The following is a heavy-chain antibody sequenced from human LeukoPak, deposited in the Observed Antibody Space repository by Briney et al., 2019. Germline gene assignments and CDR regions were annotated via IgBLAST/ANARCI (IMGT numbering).Heavy chain of an antibody. CDR3: ARNRRDHDILTPFDY. V-gene: IGHV3-48*03. Sequence: QPGESLRLSCAASGFIFSSYEINWVRQAPGKGLEWVSYISSSGSTTYYADSVKGRFTISRDDAENSLYLQMNSLRAEDTAVYYCARNRRDHDILTPFDYWGQGTLVTVSS. CDR2: ISSSGSTT. J-gene: IGHJ4*02. CDR1: GFIFSSYE. D-gene: IGHD3-9*01.